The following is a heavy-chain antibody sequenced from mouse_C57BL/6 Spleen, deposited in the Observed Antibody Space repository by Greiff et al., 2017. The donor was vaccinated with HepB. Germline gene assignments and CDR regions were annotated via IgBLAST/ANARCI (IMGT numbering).Heavy chain of an antibody. D-gene: IGHD2-4*01. CDR1: GYTFTSYW. CDR3: ARSDDYDVYYFDY. J-gene: IGHJ2*01. Sequence: QVQLQQPGAELVRPGSSVKLSCKASGYTFTSYWMDWVKQRPGQGLEWIGNIYPSDSETHYNQKFKDKATLTVDKSSSTAYMQLSSLTSEDSAVYYCARSDDYDVYYFDYWGQGTTLTVSS. V-gene: IGHV1-61*01. CDR2: IYPSDSET.